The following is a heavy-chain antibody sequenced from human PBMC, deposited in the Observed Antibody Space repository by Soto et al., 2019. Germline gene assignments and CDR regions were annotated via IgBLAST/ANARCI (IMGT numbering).Heavy chain of an antibody. D-gene: IGHD3-3*01. CDR2: IYYSGST. J-gene: IGHJ2*01. V-gene: IGHV4-30-4*01. CDR3: ARGVTICGVVTILRTNWYFDL. CDR1: GGSISSGDYY. Sequence: QVQLQESGPGLVKPSQTLSLTCTVSGGSISSGDYYWSWIRQPPGKGLEWIGYIYYSGSTYYNPSLKSRVTISVDTSKNQFSLKLSSVTAADTAVYYCARGVTICGVVTILRTNWYFDLWGRGTLVTVSS.